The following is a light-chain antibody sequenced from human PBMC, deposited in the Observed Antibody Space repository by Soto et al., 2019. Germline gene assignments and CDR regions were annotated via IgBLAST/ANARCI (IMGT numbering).Light chain of an antibody. CDR2: XVT. V-gene: IGLV2-14*04. CDR1: SSDVGGYYS. CDR3: SSYTSSSTDV. J-gene: IGLJ1*01. Sequence: CTGTSSDVGGYYSVSWYQQHPGKAPKLXIXXVTNRPSGVSNRFSGSKSGNTASLTISGLQAEDEADYYCSSYTSSSTDVFGTGTKLTVL.